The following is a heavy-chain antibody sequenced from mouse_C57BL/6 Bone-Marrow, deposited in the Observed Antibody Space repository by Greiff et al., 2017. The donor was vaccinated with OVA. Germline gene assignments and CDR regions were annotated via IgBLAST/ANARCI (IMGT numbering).Heavy chain of an antibody. CDR1: GYTFTSYG. V-gene: IGHV1-81*01. CDR2: IYPRSGNT. J-gene: IGHJ2*01. CDR3: ARYYYGTKYYFDY. D-gene: IGHD1-1*01. Sequence: LEESGAELARPGASVKLSCKASGYTFTSYGISWVKQRTGQGLEWIGEIYPRSGNTYYNEKFKGKATLTADKSSSTAYMELRSLTSEDSAVYFCARYYYGTKYYFDYWGQGTTLTVSS.